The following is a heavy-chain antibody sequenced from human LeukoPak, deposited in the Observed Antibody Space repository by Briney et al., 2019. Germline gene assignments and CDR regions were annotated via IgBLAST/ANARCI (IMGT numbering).Heavy chain of an antibody. CDR2: INHSGST. Sequence: PSETLSLTCAVYGGSFSGYYWSWIRQPPGKGLEWIGEINHSGSTNYNPSLKSRVTISGDTSKNQFSLKLSSVTAADTAVYYCARSLQYCSGGSCYPGLDYWGQGTLVTVSS. CDR1: GGSFSGYY. J-gene: IGHJ4*02. V-gene: IGHV4-34*01. CDR3: ARSLQYCSGGSCYPGLDY. D-gene: IGHD2-15*01.